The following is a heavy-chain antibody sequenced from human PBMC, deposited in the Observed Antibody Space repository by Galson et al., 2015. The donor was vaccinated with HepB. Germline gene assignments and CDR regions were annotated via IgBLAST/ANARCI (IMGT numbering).Heavy chain of an antibody. J-gene: IGHJ4*02. Sequence: SLRLSCAGSQFTFSSYAMSWVRQAPGKGLEWVSSITSSGASTYYADSVKGRFTISRDISKNTVYLQMDSLRAEDTAVYYCAKLPGRGFWSGYYTFYFEHWGQGTLVTVSS. CDR1: QFTFSSYA. D-gene: IGHD3-3*01. CDR2: ITSSGAST. CDR3: AKLPGRGFWSGYYTFYFEH. V-gene: IGHV3-23*01.